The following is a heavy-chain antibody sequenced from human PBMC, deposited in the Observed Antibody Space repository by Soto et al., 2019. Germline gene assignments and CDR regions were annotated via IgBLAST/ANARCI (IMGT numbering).Heavy chain of an antibody. D-gene: IGHD2-15*01. V-gene: IGHV3-21*01. CDR1: GFTFSIYT. CDR2: ISDTSSHI. Sequence: EVQLVESGGGLVKPGGSLRLSCAASGFTFSIYTMTWVRQAPGKGLEWVSCISDTSSHIYYSDSVEGRFTVSRDNAKNSLYLQVNTLRAEDTAVYYCARVRSGGSGYFDYWGQGTLVTVSS. J-gene: IGHJ4*02. CDR3: ARVRSGGSGYFDY.